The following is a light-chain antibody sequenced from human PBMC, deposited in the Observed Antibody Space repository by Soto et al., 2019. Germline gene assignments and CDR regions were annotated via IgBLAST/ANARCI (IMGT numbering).Light chain of an antibody. Sequence: QSDLSQPASVSCSPGQSITISCTGTSDDVGAYNSVSWYQQLPHKAPQVILYKGTQRPSGVSSRFSGSTSGNAASLTISGLQADDEADYFCCSSAPESTYVFGTGTKVTVL. CDR3: CSSAPESTYV. J-gene: IGLJ1*01. V-gene: IGLV2-23*01. CDR1: SDDVGAYNS. CDR2: KGT.